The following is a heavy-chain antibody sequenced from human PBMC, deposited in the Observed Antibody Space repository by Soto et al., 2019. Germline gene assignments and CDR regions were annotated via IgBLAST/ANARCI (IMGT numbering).Heavy chain of an antibody. CDR3: ARTPSSMAGTIDY. Sequence: SETLSLTCTVSGGYISGSYWTWIRQPAGKGLEWIGQIFATGATNYNPSLKGRVAMSIDTSKKTFSLTLTSVTSADTAVYYCARTPSSMAGTIDYWAQGTLVTVSS. CDR1: GGYISGSY. D-gene: IGHD1-1*01. J-gene: IGHJ4*02. CDR2: IFATGAT. V-gene: IGHV4-4*07.